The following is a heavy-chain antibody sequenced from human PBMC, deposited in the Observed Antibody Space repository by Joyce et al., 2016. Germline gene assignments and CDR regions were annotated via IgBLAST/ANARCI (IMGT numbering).Heavy chain of an antibody. CDR2: ISSSSSTI. CDR3: ARSAYEFDY. D-gene: IGHD5-12*01. CDR1: GFTFSTYR. Sequence: EVQLLESGGGLVQPGGSLRLSCAASGFTFSTYRMNWVRQAPGKGLDWVSFISSSSSTIYYYADSVKGRFTISRDNAKNSLYLQMNSLRAEDTAIYYCARSAYEFDYWGQGTLVTVSS. V-gene: IGHV3-48*01. J-gene: IGHJ4*02.